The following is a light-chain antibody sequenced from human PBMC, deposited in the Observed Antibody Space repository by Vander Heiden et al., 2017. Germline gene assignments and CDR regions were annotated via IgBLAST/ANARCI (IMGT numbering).Light chain of an antibody. CDR1: SSDVGGCNF. Sequence: QSALTQPASVSGSPGQSVTISCPGTSSDVGGCNFVSWYQHHPGVVPILIIFEVNRRPSGVSGRFSGSKSGTTASLTISGLQAEDEGDYYCWSYAGTFSMLFGGGTKLTVL. CDR3: WSYAGTFSML. J-gene: IGLJ2*01. CDR2: EVN. V-gene: IGLV2-23*02.